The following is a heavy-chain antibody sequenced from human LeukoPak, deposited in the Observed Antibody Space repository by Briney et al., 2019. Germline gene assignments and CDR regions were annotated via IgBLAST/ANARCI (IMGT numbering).Heavy chain of an antibody. CDR3: ARGFCTSTSCYGSY. D-gene: IGHD2-2*01. J-gene: IGHJ4*02. CDR2: ISSSSSSI. CDR1: GFTFRSYT. V-gene: IGHV3-21*01. Sequence: GGSLRLSCAASGFTFRSYTMNWVRQAPGKGLEWVSSISSSSSSIYYADSVKGRFTISRNNAKKSLYLQMNSLRAEDTAMYYCARGFCTSTSCYGSYWGQGTLVTVSS.